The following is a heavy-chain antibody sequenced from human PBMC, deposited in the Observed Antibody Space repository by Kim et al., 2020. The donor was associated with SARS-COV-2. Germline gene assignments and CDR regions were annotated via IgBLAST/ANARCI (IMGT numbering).Heavy chain of an antibody. CDR2: GGST. V-gene: IGHV1-46*01. J-gene: IGHJ3*02. CDR3: ARDNFAFDI. Sequence: GGSTSYAQRFQDRFTVTRDTSTNTLYMELSSLRSEDTAIYYCARDNFAFDIWGQGTMVTVSS.